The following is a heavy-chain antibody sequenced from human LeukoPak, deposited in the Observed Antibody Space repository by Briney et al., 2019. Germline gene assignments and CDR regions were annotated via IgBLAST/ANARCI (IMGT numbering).Heavy chain of an antibody. CDR2: ISSSSSYI. Sequence: GGSLRLSCAASGFTFSSYSMNWVRQAPGKGLEWVSSISSSSSYIYYADSVKGRFTISRDNAKNSVYLQMNSLRVEDTAVYYCAKPRGGYYFDYWGQGTLVTVSS. CDR1: GFTFSSYS. J-gene: IGHJ4*02. V-gene: IGHV3-21*06. CDR3: AKPRGGYYFDY. D-gene: IGHD3-3*01.